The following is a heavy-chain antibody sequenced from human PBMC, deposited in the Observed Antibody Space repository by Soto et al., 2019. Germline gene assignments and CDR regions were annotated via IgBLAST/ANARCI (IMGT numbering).Heavy chain of an antibody. J-gene: IGHJ4*01. V-gene: IGHV3-30-3*01. CDR2: ISFDGSNK. Sequence: QVQLVESGGGVVQPGTSLRLSCAAPGFTFSSYALHWVRQAPGKGLEWVAVISFDGSNKYYADSVKGRFTISKANSKNTLYLQMNSLTAEDSALYFCARDPCQYSSGNPYYFDYWGQGTLVTVSS. CDR3: ARDPCQYSSGNPYYFDY. CDR1: GFTFSSYA. D-gene: IGHD5-18*01.